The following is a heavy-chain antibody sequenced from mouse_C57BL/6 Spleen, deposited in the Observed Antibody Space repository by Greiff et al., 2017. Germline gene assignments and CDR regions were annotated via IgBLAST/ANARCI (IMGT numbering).Heavy chain of an antibody. J-gene: IGHJ3*01. CDR2: IHPGSGST. CDR3: ARGGSSFSWFAY. Sequence: QVQLLQPGAELVKPGASVKMSCKASGYTFTSYWITWVKQRPGQGLEWIGDIHPGSGSTNYNEKFKSKATLTVDTSSSTAYMQLSSLTSEDSAVYYCARGGSSFSWFAYWGQGTLVTVSA. V-gene: IGHV1-55*01. CDR1: GYTFTSYW. D-gene: IGHD1-1*01.